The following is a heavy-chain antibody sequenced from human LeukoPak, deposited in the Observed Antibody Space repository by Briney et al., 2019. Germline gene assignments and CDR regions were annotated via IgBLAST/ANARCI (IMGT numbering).Heavy chain of an antibody. J-gene: IGHJ6*02. V-gene: IGHV4-34*01. CDR2: INHSGST. CDR3: ARAHYSTGWYDYGLDV. Sequence: SETLPLTCAVYGGSFSGYYWSWIRQPPEKGLEWIGEINHSGSTNYNPSLKSRVTISVDTSKNQFSLKLSSVTAAHTAVYYCARAHYSTGWYDYGLDVWGQGTTVIVSS. D-gene: IGHD6-19*01. CDR1: GGSFSGYY.